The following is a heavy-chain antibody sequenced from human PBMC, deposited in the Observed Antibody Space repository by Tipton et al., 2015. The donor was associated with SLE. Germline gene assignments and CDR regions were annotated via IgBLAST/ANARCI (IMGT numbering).Heavy chain of an antibody. D-gene: IGHD3-10*01. CDR1: GYSISSGYY. V-gene: IGHV4-38-2*01. CDR2: IYHSGST. J-gene: IGHJ6*03. CDR3: AGEYMDV. Sequence: TLSLTCAVSGYSISSGYYWGWIRQPPGKGLEWIGSIYHSGSTYYNPSLKSRVTISVDTSKNQFSLKVRSVTAADTAVYYCAGEYMDVWGKGTTVTVSS.